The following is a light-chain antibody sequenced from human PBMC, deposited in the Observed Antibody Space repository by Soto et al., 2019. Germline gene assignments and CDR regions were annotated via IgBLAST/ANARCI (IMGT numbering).Light chain of an antibody. J-gene: IGKJ1*01. Sequence: DIQMTQSPSTLSASVGERVTITCRASQSISTWLAWYQQKPGKAPKLLIYKASSLESGGPSRFSGSGSGTEFTLTISRLQPDDFATYYCQQYNSYGTFGQGTRVEIK. V-gene: IGKV1-5*03. CDR2: KAS. CDR3: QQYNSYGT. CDR1: QSISTW.